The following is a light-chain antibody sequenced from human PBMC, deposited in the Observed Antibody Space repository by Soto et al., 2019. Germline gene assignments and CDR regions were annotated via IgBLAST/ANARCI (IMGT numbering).Light chain of an antibody. CDR2: AAS. CDR1: QSISNH. V-gene: IGKV1-39*01. J-gene: IGKJ1*01. Sequence: DIQMTQSPSSLSASVEDRVIITCRASQSISNHLNWYQQKPGKAPKLLIFAASSLQSGVPSRFSGSRSGPDFTLTISSLQPEDFATYYCLQHNTYPRTFGQGTKVEMK. CDR3: LQHNTYPRT.